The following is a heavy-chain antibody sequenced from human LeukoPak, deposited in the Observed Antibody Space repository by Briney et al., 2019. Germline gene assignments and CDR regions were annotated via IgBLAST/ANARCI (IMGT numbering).Heavy chain of an antibody. CDR3: ARGMSSSWYFGKYYFDY. V-gene: IGHV4-39*01. D-gene: IGHD6-13*01. Sequence: PSETLSLTCTVSGGSISSSSYYWGWIRQPPGKGLEWIGSIYCSGSTYYNPSLKSRVTISVDTSKNQFSLKLSSVTAADTAVYYCARGMSSSWYFGKYYFDYWGQGTLVTVSS. J-gene: IGHJ4*02. CDR2: IYCSGST. CDR1: GGSISSSSYY.